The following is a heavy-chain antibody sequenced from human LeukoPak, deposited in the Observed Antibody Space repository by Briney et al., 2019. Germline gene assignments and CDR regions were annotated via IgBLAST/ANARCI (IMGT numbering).Heavy chain of an antibody. D-gene: IGHD3-22*01. Sequence: GGSLRLSCAASGFTFSSYSMTWVRQAPGKGLEWVAVISYDGSNKYYADSVKGRFTISRDNSKNTLYLQMNSLRAEDTAVYYCAKDDSSGYYPGPFDYWGQGTLVTVSS. V-gene: IGHV3-30*18. CDR1: GFTFSSYS. CDR2: ISYDGSNK. CDR3: AKDDSSGYYPGPFDY. J-gene: IGHJ4*02.